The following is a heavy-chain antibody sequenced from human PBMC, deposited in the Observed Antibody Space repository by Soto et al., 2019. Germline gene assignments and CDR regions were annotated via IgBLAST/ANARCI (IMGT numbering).Heavy chain of an antibody. J-gene: IGHJ4*02. CDR3: ARDPSTGFADY. CDR2: ISSSGGST. D-gene: IGHD3-9*01. V-gene: IGHV3-23*01. CDR1: GFTFSNYA. Sequence: EVQLLQSGGDLVQPGGSLRLSCAASGFTFSNYAMNWVRQAPGKGLEWVSTISSSGGSTYYADSVKCRFTVSRDNSKNTLYLQINSLRAEDTAVYYCARDPSTGFADYWGQGTLVNVSS.